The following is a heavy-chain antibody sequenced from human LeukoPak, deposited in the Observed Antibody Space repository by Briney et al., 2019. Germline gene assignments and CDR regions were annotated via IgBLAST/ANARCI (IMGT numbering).Heavy chain of an antibody. CDR3: ATSNAEPWVGGNLY. J-gene: IGHJ4*02. V-gene: IGHV1-69*05. CDR1: GGTFSSYA. D-gene: IGHD1-26*01. Sequence: ASVKVSCEASGGTFSSYAISWVRQAPGQGLEWMGGIIPIFGTANYAQKFQGRVTITTDESTSTAYMELSSLRSEDTAVYYCATSNAEPWVGGNLYWGQGTLVTVSS. CDR2: IIPIFGTA.